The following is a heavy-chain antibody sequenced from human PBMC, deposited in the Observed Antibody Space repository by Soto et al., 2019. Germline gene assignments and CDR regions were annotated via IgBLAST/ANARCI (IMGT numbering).Heavy chain of an antibody. CDR1: GGSISSYY. V-gene: IGHV4-59*08. CDR3: ARHFSSSWSGTFFDY. D-gene: IGHD6-13*01. Sequence: SETLSLTCTVSGGSISSYYWSWIRQPPGKGLEWIGYIYYSGSTNYNPSLKSRVTISVDTSKNQFSLKLSSVTAADTAVYYCARHFSSSWSGTFFDYWGQGTLVTVSS. CDR2: IYYSGST. J-gene: IGHJ4*02.